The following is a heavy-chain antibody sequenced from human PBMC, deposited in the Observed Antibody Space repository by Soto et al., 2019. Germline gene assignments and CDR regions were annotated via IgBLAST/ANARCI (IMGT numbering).Heavy chain of an antibody. Sequence: QVQLVQSGAEVKKPGASVKVSCKASGYTFTSYAMHWVRQAPGQRLEWMGWINAGNGNTKYSQKFTGRVTITRDTSASTAYMELSSLRSEDTAVYYCARDLPTGAVAGTADSWGQGTLVTVSS. CDR1: GYTFTSYA. D-gene: IGHD6-19*01. J-gene: IGHJ4*02. CDR2: INAGNGNT. V-gene: IGHV1-3*01. CDR3: ARDLPTGAVAGTADS.